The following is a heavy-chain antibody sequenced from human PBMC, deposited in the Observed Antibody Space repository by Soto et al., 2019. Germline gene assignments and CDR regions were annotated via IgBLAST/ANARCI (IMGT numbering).Heavy chain of an antibody. CDR3: ASPRTWGSAFDI. V-gene: IGHV4-31*03. CDR2: IYYSGST. D-gene: IGHD7-27*01. CDR1: GGSISSGGYY. Sequence: PSETLSLTCTVSGGSISSGGYYWSWIRQHPGKGLEWIGYIYYSGSTYYNPSLNSRVTISVDTSKNQFSLKLSSVTAADTAVYYCASPRTWGSAFDIWGQGTMVTVSS. J-gene: IGHJ3*02.